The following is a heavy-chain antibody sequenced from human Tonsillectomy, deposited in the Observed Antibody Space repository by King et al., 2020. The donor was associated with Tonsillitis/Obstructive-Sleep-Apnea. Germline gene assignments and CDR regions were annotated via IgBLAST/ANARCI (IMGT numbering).Heavy chain of an antibody. CDR2: IAVGSGNT. CDR3: AALKIAARPDPYYFDY. J-gene: IGHJ4*02. V-gene: IGHV1-58*02. D-gene: IGHD6-6*01. Sequence: QLVQSGPEVKKPGPSVKVSCKASGFTFTSAAMQWVRQARGQRLEWMGWIAVGSGNTNYAQKFHERVTITRDLSTSTAYMELSSLRSEDTAVYYCAALKIAARPDPYYFDYWGQGTLVTVSS. CDR1: GFTFTSAA.